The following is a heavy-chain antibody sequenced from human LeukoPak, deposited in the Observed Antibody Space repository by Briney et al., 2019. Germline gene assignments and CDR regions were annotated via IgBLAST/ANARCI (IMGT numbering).Heavy chain of an antibody. CDR1: GFTFSSSA. CDR3: ARQGDDY. Sequence: PGGSLRLSCAASGFTFSSSAMSWVRQAPGKGLEWVSSISGSGSGGSTYYADSVKGRFTISRDNAKNSLYLQMNSLRAEDTAVYYCARQGDDYWGHGTLVTVSS. V-gene: IGHV3-23*01. J-gene: IGHJ4*01. CDR2: ISGSGSGGST. D-gene: IGHD3-16*01.